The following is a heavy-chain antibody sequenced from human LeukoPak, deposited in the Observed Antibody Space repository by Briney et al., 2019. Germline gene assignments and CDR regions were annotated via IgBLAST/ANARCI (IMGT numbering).Heavy chain of an antibody. CDR2: IKQDGSEK. V-gene: IGHV3-7*01. J-gene: IGHJ4*02. CDR1: GFTFSNYH. Sequence: PGGSLRLSCATSGFTFSNYHMSWVRQAPGKGLEWVANIKQDGSEKYYVDSVKGRFTISRDNAKNSLYLQMNSLRAEDTAVYYCARDRYYYGSGSYSSPNYYFDYWGQGTLVTVSS. D-gene: IGHD3-10*01. CDR3: ARDRYYYGSGSYSSPNYYFDY.